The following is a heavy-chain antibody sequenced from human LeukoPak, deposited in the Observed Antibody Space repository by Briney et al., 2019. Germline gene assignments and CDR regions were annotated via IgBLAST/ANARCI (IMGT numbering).Heavy chain of an antibody. J-gene: IGHJ4*02. CDR3: AKDRGY. V-gene: IGHV3-23*01. CDR1: GFNFSAFP. Sequence: GGSLRLSCAASGFNFSAFPMTWVRQAPGKGLEWVSAISAVGDNTFYADSVKGPFTISRDNSKNALHLQINSLRPEDTGVYYCAKDRGYWGQGTLVTVSS. CDR2: ISAVGDNT.